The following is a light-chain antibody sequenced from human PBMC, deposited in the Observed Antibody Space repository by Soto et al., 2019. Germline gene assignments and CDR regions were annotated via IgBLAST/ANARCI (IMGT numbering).Light chain of an antibody. J-gene: IGKJ1*01. CDR3: QQYNSYPWT. CDR2: DAS. Sequence: STLSAPAGDRFTITCRASQSISSWLAWYQQKPGKAPKLLIYDASSLESGVPSRFSGSGSGTEFTLTISSLQPDDFATYYCQQYNSYPWTFGQGTKVDIK. CDR1: QSISSW. V-gene: IGKV1-5*01.